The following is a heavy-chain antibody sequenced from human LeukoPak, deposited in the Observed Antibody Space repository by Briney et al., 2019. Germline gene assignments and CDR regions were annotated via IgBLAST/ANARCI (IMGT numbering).Heavy chain of an antibody. CDR2: IKESEKT. D-gene: IGHD5-24*01. Sequence: SETLSLTCAVYGGTLSGYYWSWIRQPPGKGLEWIGEIKESEKTNYNPSLESRVTISIDTSKNQFSLKLSSVTAADTAVYYCAREGLRNVHNPLGYWGQGTLVTVSS. CDR3: AREGLRNVHNPLGY. CDR1: GGTLSGYY. J-gene: IGHJ4*02. V-gene: IGHV4-34*01.